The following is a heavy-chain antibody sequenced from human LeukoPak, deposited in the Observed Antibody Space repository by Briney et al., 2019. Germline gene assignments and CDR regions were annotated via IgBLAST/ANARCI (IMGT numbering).Heavy chain of an antibody. CDR2: INHSGST. J-gene: IGHJ3*02. CDR3: ARGSGGIDI. CDR1: GGSFSGYY. Sequence: SETLSLTCAVYGGSFSGYYWSWIRQAPGKGLEWIGEINHSGSTNYNPSLKSRVTTSVDTSKNQFSLKLSSVTAADTAVYYCARGSGGIDIWGQGTMVTVSS. D-gene: IGHD3-10*01. V-gene: IGHV4-34*01.